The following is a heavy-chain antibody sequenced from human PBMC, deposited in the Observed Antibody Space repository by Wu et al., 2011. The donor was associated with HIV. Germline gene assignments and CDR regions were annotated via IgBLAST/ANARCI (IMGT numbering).Heavy chain of an antibody. CDR2: IIPIFGTA. CDR3: ASHVVPHKEDEAFDF. D-gene: IGHD2-2*01. CDR1: GATFSSYA. J-gene: IGHJ4*02. V-gene: IGHV1-69*06. Sequence: QVQLVQSGAEVKKPGSSVKVSCKASGATFSSYAISWVRQAPGQGLEWMGRIIPIFGTANYAQKFQGRVTITADKSTSTAYMELSSLRSEDTAVYYCASHVVPHKEDEAFDFWGQGTLVTVSS.